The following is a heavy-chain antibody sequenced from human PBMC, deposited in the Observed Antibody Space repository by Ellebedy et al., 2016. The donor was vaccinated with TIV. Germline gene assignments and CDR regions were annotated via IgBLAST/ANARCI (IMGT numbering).Heavy chain of an antibody. V-gene: IGHV3-48*02. CDR2: ISSSSSTI. CDR1: GFTFSSYS. J-gene: IGHJ4*02. D-gene: IGHD3-10*02. CDR3: ARGLTMYYFDY. Sequence: GGSLRLSCAASGFTFSSYSMNWVRQAPGKGLEWVSYISSSSSTIYYADSVKGRFTIPRDNAKNSLYLQMNSLRDGDTAVYYCARGLTMYYFDYWGQGTLVTVSS.